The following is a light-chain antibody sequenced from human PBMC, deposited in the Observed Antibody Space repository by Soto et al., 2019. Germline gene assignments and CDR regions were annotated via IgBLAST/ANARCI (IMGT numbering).Light chain of an antibody. CDR2: EVS. CDR3: SSYAGSDSYV. V-gene: IGLV2-8*01. Sequence: QSVLTQPPSASGSSGQSVAISCTGTSSDVGGYNYVSWYQQHPGKAPQVMIYEVSKRPSGVPDRFSGSKSGNTASLTVSGLQAEDEADYYCSSYAGSDSYVFGTGIKLTVL. CDR1: SSDVGGYNY. J-gene: IGLJ1*01.